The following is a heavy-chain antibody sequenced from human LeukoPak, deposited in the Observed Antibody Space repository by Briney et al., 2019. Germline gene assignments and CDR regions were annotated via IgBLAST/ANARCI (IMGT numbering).Heavy chain of an antibody. CDR1: GYTFTSYG. CDR3: AKMPIWQLPMGLMDY. V-gene: IGHV1-18*01. Sequence: GASVKVSCKASGYTFTSYGISWVRQAPGQGLEWMGWISAYNGNTNYAQKLQGRVTMTTDTSTSTAYMELGSLRSDDTAVYYCAKMPIWQLPMGLMDYWGQGTLVTVSS. J-gene: IGHJ4*02. CDR2: ISAYNGNT. D-gene: IGHD2-15*01.